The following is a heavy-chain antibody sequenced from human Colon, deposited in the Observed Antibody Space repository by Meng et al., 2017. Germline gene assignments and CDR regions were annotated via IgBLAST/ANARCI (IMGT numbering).Heavy chain of an antibody. CDR3: TRDFDAPTNC. CDR1: GFTFSTYW. V-gene: IGHV3-74*01. J-gene: IGHJ4*02. CDR2: INGDGSST. Sequence: QWGGSWGGIVQPWGSLRLSCAAAGFTFSTYWMHWVRQTPGKGLVWVSRINGDGSSTSYADSVKGRFTISRDNAKNTLYLQMSSLTADDTAVYYCTRDFDAPTNCWGQGTLVTVSS.